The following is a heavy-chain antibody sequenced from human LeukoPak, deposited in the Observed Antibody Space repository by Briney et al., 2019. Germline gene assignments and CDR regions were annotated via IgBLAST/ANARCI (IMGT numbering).Heavy chain of an antibody. CDR2: LSYDGSNE. V-gene: IGHV3-30*03. CDR3: ARGPDSSGSYFDY. CDR1: GFTFSSYA. J-gene: IGHJ4*02. Sequence: GRSLRLSCAASGFTFSSYAMHWVRQAPGKGLEWVAVLSYDGSNEYYADSVKGRFTISRDNSKNTLDLQMNSLRAEDTAVYYCARGPDSSGSYFDYWGQGTLVTVSS. D-gene: IGHD3-22*01.